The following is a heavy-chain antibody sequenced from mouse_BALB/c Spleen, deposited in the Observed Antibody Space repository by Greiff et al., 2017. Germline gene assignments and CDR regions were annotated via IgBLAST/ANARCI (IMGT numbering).Heavy chain of an antibody. J-gene: IGHJ3*01. CDR2: ISSGGST. CDR1: GFTFSSYA. D-gene: IGHD1-1*01. CDR3: ARGEGYYGSFAY. Sequence: EVKLVESGGGLVKPGGSLKLSCAASGFTFSSYAMSWVRQTPEKRLEWVASISSGGSTYYPASVKGRFTISRDNARNILYLQMSSLRSEDTAMYYCARGEGYYGSFAYWGQGTLVTVSA. V-gene: IGHV5-6-5*01.